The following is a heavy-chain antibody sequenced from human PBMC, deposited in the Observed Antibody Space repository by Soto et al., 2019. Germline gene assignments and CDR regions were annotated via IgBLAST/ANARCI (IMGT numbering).Heavy chain of an antibody. CDR2: INHSGST. V-gene: IGHV4-34*01. J-gene: IGHJ4*02. CDR3: AREGEWFGELLSGYYFDY. CDR1: GGSFRGYY. D-gene: IGHD3-10*01. Sequence: SETLSLTCAFYGGSFRGYYWSWIRQPPGKGLEWIGEINHSGSTNYNPSLKSRVTISVDTSKNQFSLKLSSVTAADTAVYYCAREGEWFGELLSGYYFDYWGQGTLVTVSS.